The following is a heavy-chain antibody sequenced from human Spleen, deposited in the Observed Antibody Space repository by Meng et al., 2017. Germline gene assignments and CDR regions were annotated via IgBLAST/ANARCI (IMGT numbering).Heavy chain of an antibody. CDR1: GVSFSDSY. D-gene: IGHD4-11*01. Sequence: QGQLQEWGAGMVKPSGTLSLTCVVAGVSFSDSYGRWVRQPPGKGLEWIGEINHSARTNFNRSHESRATISVDTSQNSLSLKLSSVTAADLPVYYCVGGATTRAHYFDYWGQGTLVTVSS. J-gene: IGHJ4*02. CDR3: VGGATTRAHYFDY. CDR2: INHSART. V-gene: IGHV4-34*01.